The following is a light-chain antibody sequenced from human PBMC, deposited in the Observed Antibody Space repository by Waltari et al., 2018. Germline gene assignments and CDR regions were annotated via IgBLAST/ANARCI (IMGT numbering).Light chain of an antibody. CDR1: SSYLGRYNS. V-gene: IGLV2-14*03. CDR2: DVS. CDR3: SSSTSRTALL. Sequence: QSALTQPASLSGSPGQSIPLPCPGTSSYLGRYNSFSWYQQPPGEAPKLMIYDVSVRPSGVSNRFSGSKSGNTASLTISGLQAEDEADYYCSSSTSRTALLFGGGTKLTVL. J-gene: IGLJ2*01.